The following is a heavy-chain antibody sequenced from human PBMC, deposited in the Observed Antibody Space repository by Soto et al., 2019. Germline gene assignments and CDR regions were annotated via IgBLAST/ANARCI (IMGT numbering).Heavy chain of an antibody. V-gene: IGHV4-28*01. J-gene: IGHJ4*02. CDR1: GYSISSSNW. CDR2: IYYSGTT. D-gene: IGHD1-26*01. Sequence: QVQLQESGPGLVKPSDTLSLTCAVSGYSISSSNWWGWIRQPPGKGLEWIGYIYYSGTTYYNPSLKSRDTMSVDTSKNQFSLKLTSVTAVDTAVYYGARREIQGPIDYWGQGTLVTVSS. CDR3: ARREIQGPIDY.